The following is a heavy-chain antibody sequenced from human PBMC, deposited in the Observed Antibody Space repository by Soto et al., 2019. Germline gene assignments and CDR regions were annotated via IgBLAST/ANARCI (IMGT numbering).Heavy chain of an antibody. CDR2: IYYSGST. CDR1: GGSISSGGYY. Sequence: QVQLQESGPGLVKPSQTLSLTCTVSGGSISSGGYYWSWIRQHPGKGLEWIWYIYYSGSTYYNPSLKSLFTISVDTSKNQFSLKLSSVTAADPAVYYCAASCVGCGGFNYYGMDVWGQGTTVTVSS. D-gene: IGHD2-21*01. J-gene: IGHJ6*02. V-gene: IGHV4-31*01. CDR3: AASCVGCGGFNYYGMDV.